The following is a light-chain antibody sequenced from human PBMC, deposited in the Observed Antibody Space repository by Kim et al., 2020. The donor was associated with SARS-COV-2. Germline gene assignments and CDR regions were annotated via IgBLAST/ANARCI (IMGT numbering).Light chain of an antibody. J-gene: IGKJ5*01. Sequence: PGERATPSCRASQSVNRIYFAWYQQKPDQPPRLLIYGASHRATGIPDSFSGSGSGTDFILTIGRLGPEDLAVYYCQQYSSTPSTFGQGTPLEIK. V-gene: IGKV3-20*01. CDR3: QQYSSTPST. CDR1: QSVNRIY. CDR2: GAS.